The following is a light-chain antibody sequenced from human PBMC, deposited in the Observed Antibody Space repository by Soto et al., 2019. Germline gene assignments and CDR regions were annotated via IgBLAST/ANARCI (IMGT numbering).Light chain of an antibody. V-gene: IGKV3-15*01. CDR2: GAS. J-gene: IGKJ1*01. CDR1: QSVSNN. CDR3: QQYNNWPRT. Sequence: EIVMTQSPATLSVSPGETATLSCRASQSVSNNVAWYQQKPGQAPRLLILGASTRATGIPARFSGSGSGTEFTLTISSLQSEDFAVYYCQQYNNWPRTFGQGTKV.